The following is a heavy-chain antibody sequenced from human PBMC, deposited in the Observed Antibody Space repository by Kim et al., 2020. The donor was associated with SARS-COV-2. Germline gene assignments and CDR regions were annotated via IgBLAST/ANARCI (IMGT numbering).Heavy chain of an antibody. CDR3: AKARVVRSGSFDY. V-gene: IGHV3-30*18. Sequence: GGSLRLSCAASGFTFSSYGMHWVRQAPGKGLEWVAVISYDGSNKYYADSVKGRFTISRDNSKNTLYLQMNSLRAEDTAVYYCAKARVVRSGSFDYWGQGTLVTVSS. CDR2: ISYDGSNK. CDR1: GFTFSSYG. J-gene: IGHJ4*02. D-gene: IGHD1-1*01.